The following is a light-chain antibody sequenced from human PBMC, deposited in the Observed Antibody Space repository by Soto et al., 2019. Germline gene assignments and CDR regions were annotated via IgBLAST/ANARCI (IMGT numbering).Light chain of an antibody. V-gene: IGKV3-11*01. CDR2: DAS. CDR3: QQRSNWPLT. CDR1: QSVSTY. J-gene: IGKJ4*01. Sequence: EIVLTQSPATLSLSPGERATLSCRASQSVSTYLAWFQQKPGQAPRLLIYDASNRASGVPARFSASGSGTDFTLTISSLEPEDFAVYYCQQRSNWPLTFCGGTKVEIK.